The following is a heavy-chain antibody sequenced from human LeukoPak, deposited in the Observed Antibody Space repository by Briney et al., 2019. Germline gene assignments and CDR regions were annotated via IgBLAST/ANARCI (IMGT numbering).Heavy chain of an antibody. D-gene: IGHD3-22*01. CDR2: IYHSGST. V-gene: IGHV4-30-2*01. J-gene: IGHJ5*02. CDR3: ARFSDSRFDP. Sequence: PSETLSLTCTVSGGSISSGGYYWSWIRQPPGKGLEWIGYIYHSGSTFHNPSLKSRVTISVDRSQNQFSLKLTSVTAADTAVYYCARFSDSRFDPWGQGILVTVSS. CDR1: GGSISSGGYY.